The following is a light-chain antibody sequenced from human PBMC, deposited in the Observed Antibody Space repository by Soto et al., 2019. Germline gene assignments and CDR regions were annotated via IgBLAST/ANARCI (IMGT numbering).Light chain of an antibody. CDR2: GAS. Sequence: EIVLTQSPGTLSLSPGERATLSCMASQSVSSSYLAWYQQKPGQAPRLIIYGASSRATVIPDRFSGSGSGTDFTLTISRLEPEDFAVYYCQQYGSSPITLGQGTRLEIK. V-gene: IGKV3-20*01. CDR1: QSVSSSY. J-gene: IGKJ5*01. CDR3: QQYGSSPIT.